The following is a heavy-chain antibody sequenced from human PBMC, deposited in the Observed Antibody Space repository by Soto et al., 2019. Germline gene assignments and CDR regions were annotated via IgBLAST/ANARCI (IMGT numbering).Heavy chain of an antibody. J-gene: IGHJ5*02. CDR2: IYYSGST. V-gene: IGHV4-31*03. Sequence: PSETLSLTCTVSGGSISSGGYYWSWIRQHPGKGLEWIGYIYYSGSTYYNPSLKSRVTISVDTSKNQFSLKLSSVTAADTAVYYCARTLGALTNWFDHWGQGTLVTVSS. CDR1: GGSISSGGYY. CDR3: ARTLGALTNWFDH.